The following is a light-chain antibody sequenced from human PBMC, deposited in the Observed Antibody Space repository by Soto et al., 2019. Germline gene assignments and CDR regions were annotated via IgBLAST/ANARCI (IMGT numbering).Light chain of an antibody. CDR3: QQFSSCPLT. CDR1: QGISSY. Sequence: IQLTQSPSSLSASVGDRVTITCRASQGISSYLVWYQQKPGKAPKLLIYGASTLQSGVPSRFSGSGSGTDFTLTISSLQPADFATYYCQQFSSCPLTFGQGTRLEI. V-gene: IGKV1-9*01. CDR2: GAS. J-gene: IGKJ5*01.